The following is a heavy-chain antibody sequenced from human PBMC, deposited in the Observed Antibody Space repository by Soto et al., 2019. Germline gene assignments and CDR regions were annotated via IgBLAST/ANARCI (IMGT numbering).Heavy chain of an antibody. CDR1: GGSISSYY. D-gene: IGHD3-3*01. CDR2: IYYSGST. CDR3: ARHVTADYDFLFDP. Sequence: NPSETLSLTCTVSGGSISSYYWSWIRQPPGKGLEWIGYIYYSGSTNYNPSLKSRVTISVDTSKNQFSLKLSSVTAADTAVYYCARHVTADYDFLFDPWGQGTLVTVSS. J-gene: IGHJ5*02. V-gene: IGHV4-59*08.